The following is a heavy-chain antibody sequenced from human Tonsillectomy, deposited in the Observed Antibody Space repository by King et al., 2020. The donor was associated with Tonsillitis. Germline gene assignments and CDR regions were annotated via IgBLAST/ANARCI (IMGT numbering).Heavy chain of an antibody. J-gene: IGHJ4*02. D-gene: IGHD2-15*01. CDR1: GFSISTSYY. CDR3: ARGEVV. V-gene: IGHV4-38-2*01. Sequence: QLQESGPGLVKPSETLSLTCAVSGFSISTSYYWGWIRQPPGKGLEWIGTNYHSGTTYYNPSLKSRVTLSMDSAKNHFSLNLSSVTAADTAIYYCARGEVVWGQGILVTVSS. CDR2: NYHSGTT.